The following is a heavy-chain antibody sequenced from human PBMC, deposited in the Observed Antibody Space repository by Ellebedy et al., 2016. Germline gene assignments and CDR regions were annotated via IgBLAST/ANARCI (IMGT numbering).Heavy chain of an antibody. CDR2: INNDGSGT. Sequence: HTGGSLRLSCAASGFTFSSYWIHWVRQAPGKGLVWVSRINNDGSGTVYADTVKGRFTISRDNAKNTVYLQMNSLRAEDAAMYYCARDVWVSAAGGRFDPWGQGTLVTVSS. D-gene: IGHD6-25*01. CDR3: ARDVWVSAAGGRFDP. V-gene: IGHV3-74*01. J-gene: IGHJ5*02. CDR1: GFTFSSYW.